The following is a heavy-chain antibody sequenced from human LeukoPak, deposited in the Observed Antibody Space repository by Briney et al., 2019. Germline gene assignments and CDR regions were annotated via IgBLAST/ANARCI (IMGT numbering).Heavy chain of an antibody. D-gene: IGHD1-26*01. Sequence: ASVKVSCKVSGYTITNYGISWVRQAPGQGLEWMGWISSYNGNTNYAQKFQDRVTMTTDTSTGTAYMELRSLRSDDTAVYYCGRDYRATGIILVFDYWGQGTLVTVPS. CDR2: ISSYNGNT. V-gene: IGHV1-18*01. J-gene: IGHJ4*02. CDR3: GRDYRATGIILVFDY. CDR1: GYTITNYG.